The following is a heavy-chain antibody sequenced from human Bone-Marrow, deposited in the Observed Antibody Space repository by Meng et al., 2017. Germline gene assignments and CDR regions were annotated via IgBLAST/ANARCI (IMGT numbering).Heavy chain of an antibody. V-gene: IGHV3-7*01. J-gene: IGHJ4*02. D-gene: IGHD1-26*01. CDR2: IKQDGSEK. CDR3: ARDSGSYLPEDY. CDR1: GFTFSSYW. Sequence: GESLKISCAASGFTFSSYWMSWVRQAPGKGLEWVANIKQDGSEKYYVDSVKGRFTISRDNAKTSLYLQMNSLRAEDTAVYCCARDSGSYLPEDYWGQGTLVTVSS.